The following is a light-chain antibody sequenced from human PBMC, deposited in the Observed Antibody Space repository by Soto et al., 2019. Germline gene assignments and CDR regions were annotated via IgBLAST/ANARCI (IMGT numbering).Light chain of an antibody. CDR3: EQSNCYPCT. CDR2: TAS. Sequence: DIQMTQSPPTLSSSVGARVTISCRASQSIRSWLAWYQQKPGKAPKILIYTASSLGSGVPSRFRGCGARTAFTLTINSLQPDDFGTYYGEQSNCYPCTFGQGTKVEI. CDR1: QSIRSW. V-gene: IGKV1-5*03. J-gene: IGKJ1*01.